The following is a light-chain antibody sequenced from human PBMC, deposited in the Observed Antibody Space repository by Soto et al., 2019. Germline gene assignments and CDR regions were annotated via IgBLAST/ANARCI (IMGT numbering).Light chain of an antibody. Sequence: ETVMTQSPATLSVSPGERATLSCRASQSVSSNLAWYQQKPGQAPRLLIYGASSRATGIPDRFSGSGSGTDFTLTISRLEPEDFALYYCQQHGTSPPWTFGQGTKVDIK. CDR2: GAS. J-gene: IGKJ1*01. CDR1: QSVSSN. CDR3: QQHGTSPPWT. V-gene: IGKV3-20*01.